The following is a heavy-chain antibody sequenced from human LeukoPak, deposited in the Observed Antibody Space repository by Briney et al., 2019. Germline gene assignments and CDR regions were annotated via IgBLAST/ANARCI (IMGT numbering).Heavy chain of an antibody. D-gene: IGHD3-10*01. V-gene: IGHV3-23*01. Sequence: GGSLRLSCAASGFTFSSYGMSWVRQAPGKGLEWVSAISGSGGSTYYADSVKGRFTISRDNSKNTLYLQMNSLRAEDTAVYYCAKEDGGVRGVIRKNFDYWGQGTLVTVSS. J-gene: IGHJ4*02. CDR3: AKEDGGVRGVIRKNFDY. CDR1: GFTFSSYG. CDR2: ISGSGGST.